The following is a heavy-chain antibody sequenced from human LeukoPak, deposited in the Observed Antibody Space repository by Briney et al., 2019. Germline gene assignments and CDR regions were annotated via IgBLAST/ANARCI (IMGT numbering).Heavy chain of an antibody. V-gene: IGHV4-59*08. CDR3: ARQTTTMTTVTTGWFDP. J-gene: IGHJ5*02. CDR1: GGSIGSYY. Sequence: PSETLSLTCTVSGGSIGSYYWSWIRQPPGKGLEWIGYIYYSGSTNCNPSLKSRVTISVDTSKNQFSLKLSSVTAADTAVYYCARQTTTMTTVTTGWFDPWGQGTLVTVSS. CDR2: IYYSGST. D-gene: IGHD4-17*01.